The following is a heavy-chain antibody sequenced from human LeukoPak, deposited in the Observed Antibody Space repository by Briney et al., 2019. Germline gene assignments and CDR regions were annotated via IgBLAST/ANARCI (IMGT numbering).Heavy chain of an antibody. CDR3: ARDLPVGATGSPGSEYFQH. D-gene: IGHD1-26*01. CDR1: GGTFSSYA. V-gene: IGHV1-18*01. CDR2: ISAYNGNT. J-gene: IGHJ1*01. Sequence: GASVKVSCKASGGTFSSYAISWVRQASGQGLEWMGWISAYNGNTNYAQKLQGGVTMTTDTSTSTAYMELRSLRSDDTAVYYCARDLPVGATGSPGSEYFQHWGQGTLVTVSS.